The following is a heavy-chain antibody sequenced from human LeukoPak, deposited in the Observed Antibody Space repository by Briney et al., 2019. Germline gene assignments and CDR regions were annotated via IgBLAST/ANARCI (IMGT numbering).Heavy chain of an antibody. CDR2: ISSSSSYI. Sequence: GGSLRLSCAASGFTFSSYSMNWVRQAPGKRLEWVSSISSSSSYIYYADSVKGRFTISRDNAKNSLYLQMNSLRAEDTAVYYCARDLRTIFGVVRSYYYYMDVWGKGTTVTVSS. V-gene: IGHV3-21*01. CDR1: GFTFSSYS. D-gene: IGHD3-3*01. J-gene: IGHJ6*03. CDR3: ARDLRTIFGVVRSYYYYMDV.